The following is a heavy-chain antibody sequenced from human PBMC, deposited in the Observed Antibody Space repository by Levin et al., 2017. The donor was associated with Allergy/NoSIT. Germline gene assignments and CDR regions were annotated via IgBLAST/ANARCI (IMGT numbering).Heavy chain of an antibody. D-gene: IGHD3-10*01. J-gene: IGHJ3*02. V-gene: IGHV3-23*01. CDR3: TKDRRYYGSESDQDAFEI. CDR1: GFTFSSYA. CDR2: TSGSGGTT. Sequence: GGSLRLSCAASGFTFSSYAMSWVRQAPGKGLEWVSGTSGSGGTTYYADSVEGRFTISRDNSKSTLYLQLNSLRADDTAIYYCTKDRRYYGSESDQDAFEIWGQGTMVTVSS.